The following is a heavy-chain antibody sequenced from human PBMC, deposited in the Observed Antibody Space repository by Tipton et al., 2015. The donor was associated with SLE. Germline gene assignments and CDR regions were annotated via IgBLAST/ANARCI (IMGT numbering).Heavy chain of an antibody. V-gene: IGHV3-30-3*01. CDR3: ARESSLTTNFDF. CDR1: GFTFINYP. CDR2: ISNDGTNK. Sequence: SLRLSCAASGFTFINYPMHWVRQAPGKGLEWVAVISNDGTNKYYADSVKGRFTISRDNAKNSLYLQMNSLRDEDTAVYYCARESSLTTNFDFWGQGTLVTVFS. D-gene: IGHD4-17*01. J-gene: IGHJ4*02.